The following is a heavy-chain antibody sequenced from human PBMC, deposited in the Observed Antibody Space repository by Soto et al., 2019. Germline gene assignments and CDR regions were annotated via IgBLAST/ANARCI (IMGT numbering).Heavy chain of an antibody. Sequence: AGGSLRLSCAASGFTFSNAWMSWVRQAPGKGLEWVGRIKSKTDGGTTDYAATVKGRFTISRDDSKNTLYLQMNSLKTEDTAVYYCTTDPKYSSSWYGMDVWGQGTTVTVSS. D-gene: IGHD6-13*01. CDR3: TTDPKYSSSWYGMDV. CDR1: GFTFSNAW. V-gene: IGHV3-15*01. CDR2: IKSKTDGGTT. J-gene: IGHJ6*02.